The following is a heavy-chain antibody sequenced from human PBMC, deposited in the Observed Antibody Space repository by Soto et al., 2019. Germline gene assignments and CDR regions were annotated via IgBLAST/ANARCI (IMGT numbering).Heavy chain of an antibody. Sequence: EVQLVESGGGLVQPGGSLRLSCAASGCTFSTYWMTWVRQPAGKGLEWVANMDQDGSETYYVDSVRGRFTVSRDNAKNSLYLQMNSLRVEDTAVYYCVCGGNFFIYGGNGTLVTVSP. V-gene: IGHV3-7*01. CDR1: GCTFSTYW. CDR3: VCGGNFFIY. J-gene: IGHJ4*01. D-gene: IGHD3-16*01. CDR2: MDQDGSET.